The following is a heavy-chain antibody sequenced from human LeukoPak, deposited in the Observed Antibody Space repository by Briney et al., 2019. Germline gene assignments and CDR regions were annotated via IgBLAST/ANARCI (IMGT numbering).Heavy chain of an antibody. Sequence: PGGSLRLSCAAPGVTFSSYSMNWVRQAPGKGLEWVSFISSSSSYIYYADSVKGRFTISRDNAKNSLYLQMNSLRAEDTAVYYCARDGGYNSFDYWGQGTLVTVSS. V-gene: IGHV3-21*01. CDR2: ISSSSSYI. CDR1: GVTFSSYS. CDR3: ARDGGYNSFDY. D-gene: IGHD5-24*01. J-gene: IGHJ4*02.